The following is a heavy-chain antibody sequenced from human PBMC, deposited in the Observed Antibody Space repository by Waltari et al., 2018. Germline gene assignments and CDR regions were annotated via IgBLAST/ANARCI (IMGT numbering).Heavy chain of an antibody. D-gene: IGHD7-27*01. Sequence: ELQLVEYGGGLVKPGGSLRLSRPASGFCFSSYSMNWVRQAPGKGLEWVSSISSTSTYTHYADSVKGRFTISRDNAKNSLYLQKNSLRGDDTAVYYCAGGGWGFSLDYWGQGTLVTFSS. J-gene: IGHJ4*02. CDR3: AGGGWGFSLDY. V-gene: IGHV3-21*01. CDR2: ISSTSTYT. CDR1: GFCFSSYS.